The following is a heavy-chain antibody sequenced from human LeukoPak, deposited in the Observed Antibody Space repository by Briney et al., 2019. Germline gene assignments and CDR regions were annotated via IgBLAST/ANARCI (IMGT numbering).Heavy chain of an antibody. V-gene: IGHV3-33*01. D-gene: IGHD2-8*01. J-gene: IGHJ4*02. CDR2: IWYDGSNK. Sequence: GGSLRLSRAASGFTFSSYGMHWVRQAPGKGLEWVAVIWYDGSNKYYADSVKGRFTISRDNSKNTLYLQMNSLRAEDTAVYYCARAGYCTNGVCRKYYFDYWGQGTLVTVSS. CDR3: ARAGYCTNGVCRKYYFDY. CDR1: GFTFSSYG.